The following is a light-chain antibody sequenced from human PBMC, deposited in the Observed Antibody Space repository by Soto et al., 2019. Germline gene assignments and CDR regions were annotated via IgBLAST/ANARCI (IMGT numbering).Light chain of an antibody. CDR3: NSYTSSSTLYV. J-gene: IGLJ1*01. CDR2: DVS. CDR1: SSDVGGYNY. Sequence: QSVLTQPASVSGSPGQSISISCTGTSSDVGGYNYVSWYQQHPGKAPKLMIYDVSYRPSGVSNRFSGSKSGNTASLTISGLQAEDEADYYCNSYTSSSTLYVFGNGTKVTVL. V-gene: IGLV2-14*01.